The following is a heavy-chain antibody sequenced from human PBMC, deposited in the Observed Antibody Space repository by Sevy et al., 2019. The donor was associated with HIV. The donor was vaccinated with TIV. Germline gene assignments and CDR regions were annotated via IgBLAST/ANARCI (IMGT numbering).Heavy chain of an antibody. Sequence: ASVKVSCKASGDTFSTYDINWVRQAPGQGLEWMGWMSPKSGSTGFAQKFQGRLTMTRDTSINTAYMELGSLRSEDTASYYWASGGSGDVWNYGYYYYGMDVWGQGTTVTVSS. CDR2: MSPKSGST. J-gene: IGHJ6*02. V-gene: IGHV1-8*02. CDR3: ASGGSGDVWNYGYYYYGMDV. D-gene: IGHD3-3*01. CDR1: GDTFSTYD.